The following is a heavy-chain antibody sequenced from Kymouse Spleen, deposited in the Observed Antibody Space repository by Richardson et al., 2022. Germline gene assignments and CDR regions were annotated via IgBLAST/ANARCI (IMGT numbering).Heavy chain of an antibody. V-gene: IGHV4-34*01. J-gene: IGHJ4*02. Sequence: QVQLQQWGAGLLKPSETLSLTCAVYGGSFSGYYWSWIRQPPGKGLEWIGEINHSGSTNYNPSLKSRVTISVDTSKNQFSLKLSSVTAADTAVYYCARPNWGGYWGQGTLVTVSS. CDR1: GGSFSGYY. D-gene: IGHD7-27*02. CDR3: ARPNWGGY. CDR2: INHSGST.